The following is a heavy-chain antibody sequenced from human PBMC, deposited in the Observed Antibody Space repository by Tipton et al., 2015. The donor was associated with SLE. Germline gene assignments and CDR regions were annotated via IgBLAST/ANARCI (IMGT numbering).Heavy chain of an antibody. D-gene: IGHD7-27*01. CDR1: GGSISSYY. CDR3: ARFNWGTRYFDL. J-gene: IGHJ2*01. V-gene: IGHV4-59*01. Sequence: LRLSCTVSGGSISSYYWSWIRQPPGKGLEWIGYIYYSGSTNYNPSLKSRVTISVDTSKNQFSLKLSSVTAADTAVYYCARFNWGTRYFDLWGRGTLVTVSS. CDR2: IYYSGST.